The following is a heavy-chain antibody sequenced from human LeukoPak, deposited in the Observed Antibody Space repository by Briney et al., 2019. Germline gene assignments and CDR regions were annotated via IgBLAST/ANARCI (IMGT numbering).Heavy chain of an antibody. J-gene: IGHJ4*02. Sequence: SETLSLTCAVYGGSFSGYYWSWIRQPPGKGLEWIGEINHSGSTNYNPSLKSRVTISVDTSKNQFSLKLSSVTAADTAVYYCARAPRDVVVPAATGGYFDYWGQGTLVTVSS. CDR3: ARAPRDVVVPAATGGYFDY. V-gene: IGHV4-34*01. D-gene: IGHD2-2*01. CDR2: INHSGST. CDR1: GGSFSGYY.